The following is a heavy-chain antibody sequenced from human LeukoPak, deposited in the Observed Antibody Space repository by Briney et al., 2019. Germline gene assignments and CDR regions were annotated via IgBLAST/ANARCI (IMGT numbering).Heavy chain of an antibody. Sequence: SVKVSCKASGGTFSSYAISWVRQAPGQGLEWMGGIIPIFGTANYAQKFQGRVTITADESTSTAYMELSSLRPEDTAVYYCARGGGDGYNHDYYYGMDVWGQGTTVTVSS. CDR1: GGTFSSYA. V-gene: IGHV1-69*13. J-gene: IGHJ6*02. D-gene: IGHD5-24*01. CDR3: ARGGGDGYNHDYYYGMDV. CDR2: IIPIFGTA.